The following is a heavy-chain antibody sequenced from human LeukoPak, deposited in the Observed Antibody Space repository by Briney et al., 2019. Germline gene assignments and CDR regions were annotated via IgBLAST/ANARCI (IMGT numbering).Heavy chain of an antibody. D-gene: IGHD6-19*01. CDR2: ISNDSRYI. CDR3: ARGYKSVADGYYYYYYMDV. Sequence: GGSLRLSCIASGFTLSRYIMNWVRQAPGKGLEWVASISNDSRYIYYSDSVKGRFTISRDNAKNTLYLQMNSLRAEDTAVYYCARGYKSVADGYYYYYYMDVWGKGTTVTVSS. J-gene: IGHJ6*03. V-gene: IGHV3-21*01. CDR1: GFTLSRYI.